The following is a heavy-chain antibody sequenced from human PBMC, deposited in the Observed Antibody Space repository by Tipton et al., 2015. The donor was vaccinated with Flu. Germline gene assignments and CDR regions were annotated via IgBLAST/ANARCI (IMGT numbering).Heavy chain of an antibody. Sequence: TLSLTCTVSGGSISSGGYYWSWIRQHPGKGLEWIGYIYYSGSTYYNPSLKSRVTISVDTSKNQFSLKLSSVTAADTAVYYCARERSAVGGVAGKISRWFDPWGQGTLVTVSS. V-gene: IGHV4-31*03. CDR3: ARERSAVGGVAGKISRWFDP. CDR2: IYYSGST. J-gene: IGHJ5*02. CDR1: GGSISSGGYY. D-gene: IGHD6-19*01.